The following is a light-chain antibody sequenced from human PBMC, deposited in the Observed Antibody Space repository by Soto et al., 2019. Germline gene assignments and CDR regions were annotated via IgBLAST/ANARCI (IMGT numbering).Light chain of an antibody. Sequence: QSALTQPASVSGSPGQSIPISCTGTSSDVGGYNYVSWYQQHPGKAPKLMIYDVSNRPSGVSNRFSGSKSGNTASLTISGLQAEDEADYYCSSYTSSSTLSFGTGTKVTVL. V-gene: IGLV2-14*01. CDR3: SSYTSSSTLS. CDR1: SSDVGGYNY. CDR2: DVS. J-gene: IGLJ1*01.